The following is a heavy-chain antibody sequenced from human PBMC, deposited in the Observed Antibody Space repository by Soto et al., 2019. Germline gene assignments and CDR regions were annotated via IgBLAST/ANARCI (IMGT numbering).Heavy chain of an antibody. V-gene: IGHV1-18*01. CDR1: GYPFNIYG. J-gene: IGHJ6*03. CDR3: ARDPDRRGYYYYMDV. Sequence: QLVQSGAEVKKPGASVQVSCKASGYPFNIYGITWVRQAPGQGLEGMGWTSGHNGNTKVAQKFQGRVTMTTDTPTTTAYMELRSLRADDTAVYYCARDPDRRGYYYYMDVWGKGTTVTVS. CDR2: TSGHNGNT.